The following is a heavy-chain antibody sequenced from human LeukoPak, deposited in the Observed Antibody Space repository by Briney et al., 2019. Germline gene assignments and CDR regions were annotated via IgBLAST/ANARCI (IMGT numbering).Heavy chain of an antibody. CDR2: IYYSGST. Sequence: PSETLSLTCTVSGGSISSSSYYWGWIRQPPGKGLEWIGSIYYSGSTYYNPSLKSRVTISVDTSKNQFSLKLSSVTAADTAVYYCARHLGTAAADIGSDYWGQGTLVTVSS. CDR1: GGSISSSSYY. CDR3: ARHLGTAAADIGSDY. V-gene: IGHV4-39*01. D-gene: IGHD6-13*01. J-gene: IGHJ4*02.